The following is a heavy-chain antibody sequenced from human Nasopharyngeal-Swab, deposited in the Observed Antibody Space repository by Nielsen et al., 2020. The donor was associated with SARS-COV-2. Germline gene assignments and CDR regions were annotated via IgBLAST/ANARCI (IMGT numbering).Heavy chain of an antibody. J-gene: IGHJ4*02. V-gene: IGHV1-24*01. CDR3: ATDYALGGATTVDY. Sequence: ASVKVSCKASGYTFSGHYIHWVRQAPGQGLEWMGGFDPEDGETIYTQKFQGRVTMTEDTSTDTAYMELSSLRSEDTAAYYCATDYALGGATTVDYWGQGTLVTVSS. CDR1: GYTFSGHY. D-gene: IGHD1-26*01. CDR2: FDPEDGET.